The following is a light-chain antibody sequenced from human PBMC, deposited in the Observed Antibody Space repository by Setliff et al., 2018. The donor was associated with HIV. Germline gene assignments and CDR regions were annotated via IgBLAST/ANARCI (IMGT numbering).Light chain of an antibody. CDR3: SSYAAGNTFV. CDR2: EVT. CDR1: SGDIGTFDY. J-gene: IGLJ1*01. Sequence: QSVLTQPPSASGSPGQSVTISCAVTSGDIGTFDYLSWFQQLPGKAPKLLIYEVTKRPSGVPDRFSASKSGNTASLTVSGLQAEDEADYYCSSYAAGNTFVFGTGTKSPS. V-gene: IGLV2-8*01.